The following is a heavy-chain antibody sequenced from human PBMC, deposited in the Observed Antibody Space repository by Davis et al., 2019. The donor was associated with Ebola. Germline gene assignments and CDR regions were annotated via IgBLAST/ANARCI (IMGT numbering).Heavy chain of an antibody. D-gene: IGHD4-11*01. Sequence: GESLKISCAASGFTFSDYYMSWIRQAPGKGLEWLSYISTSGSTIYYPDSVKGRFTISRDNAKNSLYLQMNSLRAEDTAVYYCARVGPPEDYSNARVYYYGMDVWGQGTTVTVSS. CDR2: ISTSGSTI. J-gene: IGHJ6*02. V-gene: IGHV3-11*04. CDR1: GFTFSDYY. CDR3: ARVGPPEDYSNARVYYYGMDV.